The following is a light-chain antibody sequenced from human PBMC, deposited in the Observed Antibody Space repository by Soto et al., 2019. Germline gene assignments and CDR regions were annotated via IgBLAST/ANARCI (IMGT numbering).Light chain of an antibody. V-gene: IGKV1-6*01. CDR1: QGIRND. Sequence: AIQMTHTPSSLSASVGDRVTITCRASQGIRNDLGWYQQKPGKAPKLLIYSTSSLQGGVPSRFSGSGSGTDFTLTISSLQPEDFATYYCLQDNNYPLTFGGGTKVDIK. CDR3: LQDNNYPLT. J-gene: IGKJ4*01. CDR2: STS.